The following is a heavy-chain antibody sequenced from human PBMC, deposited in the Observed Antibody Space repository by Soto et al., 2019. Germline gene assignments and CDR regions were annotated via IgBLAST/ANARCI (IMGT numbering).Heavy chain of an antibody. V-gene: IGHV1-2*04. CDR3: ATVSASEGYYDGMDV. J-gene: IGHJ6*02. Sequence: QVQLVQSGAEVKKPGASVKVSCKASGYTFTGYYMHWVRQAPGQGLEWMGWINPNSGGTNYAQKFQGWVTMTRDTSSSTAYMELSRLRSDGTAVYYCATVSASEGYYDGMDVWGQGTTVTGSS. CDR1: GYTFTGYY. CDR2: INPNSGGT.